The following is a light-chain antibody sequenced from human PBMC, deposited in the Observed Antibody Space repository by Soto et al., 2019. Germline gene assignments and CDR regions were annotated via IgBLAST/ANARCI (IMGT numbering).Light chain of an antibody. V-gene: IGKV3-20*01. Sequence: EIVLTQSPGTLSLSPGERATLSCRASQSVSSNYLAWYQQTPGQAPRLLMHGASSRAAGIPDRFGGSGSGTDFTLTISRLEPEDFAVYYCQQYGSSPYTFGQGTKLEIK. CDR2: GAS. J-gene: IGKJ2*01. CDR3: QQYGSSPYT. CDR1: QSVSSNY.